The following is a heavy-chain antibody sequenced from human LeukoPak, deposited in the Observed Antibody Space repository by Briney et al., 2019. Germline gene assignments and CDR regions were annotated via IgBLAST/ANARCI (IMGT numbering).Heavy chain of an antibody. Sequence: PGGSLRLSCAASGFTFSSYGMHWVRQAPGKGLEWVAVISYDGSNKYYADSVKGRFTISRDNSKNTLYLQMNSLRAEDTAVYYCARGRDYGDYYFDYWGQGTLVTVSS. CDR1: GFTFSSYG. D-gene: IGHD4-17*01. CDR3: ARGRDYGDYYFDY. V-gene: IGHV3-30*03. J-gene: IGHJ4*02. CDR2: ISYDGSNK.